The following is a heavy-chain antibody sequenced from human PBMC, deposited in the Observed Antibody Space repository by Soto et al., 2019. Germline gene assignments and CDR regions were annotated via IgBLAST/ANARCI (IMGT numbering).Heavy chain of an antibody. CDR3: ARRSPTSSGWNEDAFDI. D-gene: IGHD6-19*01. CDR2: ISAYNGNT. J-gene: IGHJ3*02. Sequence: ASVKVSCKASGYTFTSYGISWVRQAPGQGLEWMGWISAYNGNTNYAQKLQGRVTMTTDTSTSTAYMELRSLRSDDTAVYYCARRSPTSSGWNEDAFDIWGQGTMVIVSS. V-gene: IGHV1-18*01. CDR1: GYTFTSYG.